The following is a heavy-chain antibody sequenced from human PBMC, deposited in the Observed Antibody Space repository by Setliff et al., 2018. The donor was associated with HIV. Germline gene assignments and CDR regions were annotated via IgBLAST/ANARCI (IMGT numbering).Heavy chain of an antibody. Sequence: GGSLRPSCAASGFTFSNYWMDWVRQVPGKGLEWVATIKKDGSEMYYVDSVKGRFTISRDNARTSVYLEMKSLRVEDTAVYLCANLWEMGAWGQGTLVTVSS. D-gene: IGHD1-26*01. CDR2: IKKDGSEM. CDR1: GFTFSNYW. CDR3: ANLWEMGA. V-gene: IGHV3-7*01. J-gene: IGHJ5*02.